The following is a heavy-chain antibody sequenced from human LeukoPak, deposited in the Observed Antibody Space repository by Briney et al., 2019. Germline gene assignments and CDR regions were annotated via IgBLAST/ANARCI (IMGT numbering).Heavy chain of an antibody. CDR2: IFSSETT. D-gene: IGHD6-19*01. CDR3: ARDTAVAEGYFDY. J-gene: IGHJ4*02. Sequence: PSETLSLTCAVSGASISTYYWTWIRQPPGKGLEWIGYIFSSETTNYNPSLKSRVTISIDTSMNHVSLRLTSVTAADTAVYYCARDTAVAEGYFDYWAREPWSPSPQ. V-gene: IGHV4-59*01. CDR1: GASISTYY.